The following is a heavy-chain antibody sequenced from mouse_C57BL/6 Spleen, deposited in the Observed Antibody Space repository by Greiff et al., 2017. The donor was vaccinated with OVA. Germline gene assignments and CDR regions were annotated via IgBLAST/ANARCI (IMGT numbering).Heavy chain of an antibody. CDR3: ARSTTVVATGAMDY. D-gene: IGHD1-1*01. Sequence: QVQLQQPGAELVRPGSSVKLSCKASGYTFTSYWMDWVKQRPGQGLEWIGNIHPSDSETHYNQKFKDKATLTVDKSSSTAYMQLSSLTSEDSAVYYCARSTTVVATGAMDYWGQGTSVTVSS. CDR2: IHPSDSET. J-gene: IGHJ4*01. CDR1: GYTFTSYW. V-gene: IGHV1-61*01.